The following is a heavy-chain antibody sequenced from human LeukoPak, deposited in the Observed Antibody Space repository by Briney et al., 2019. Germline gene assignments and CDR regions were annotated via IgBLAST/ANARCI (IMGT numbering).Heavy chain of an antibody. Sequence: SETLSLTCTVSGGSISSYCWSWVRQPPGKGLEWIGYIYPSGSTDYNPSLKSRVPMSVDTSKNQLSMELRFLTAADTAVYYCATSHDVKTAPYDLWGQGTLVTVSS. CDR3: ATSHDVKTAPYDL. J-gene: IGHJ5*02. CDR1: GGSISSYC. D-gene: IGHD2-21*01. CDR2: IYPSGST. V-gene: IGHV4-4*09.